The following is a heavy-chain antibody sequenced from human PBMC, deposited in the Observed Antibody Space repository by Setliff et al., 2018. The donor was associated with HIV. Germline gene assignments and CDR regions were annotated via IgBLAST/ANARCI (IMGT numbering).Heavy chain of an antibody. D-gene: IGHD3-10*01. V-gene: IGHV3-30-3*01. CDR2: ISYDGSNK. CDR3: ARSVIGYYYYGMDV. CDR1: GFTFSSYA. Sequence: GGSLRLSCAASGFTFSSYAMYWVRQAPGKGLQWVAGISYDGSNKYYADSVKGRFTISRDKSKNTLYLQMNSLRVEDTAVYYCARSVIGYYYYGMDVWGQGTLVTVSS. J-gene: IGHJ6*02.